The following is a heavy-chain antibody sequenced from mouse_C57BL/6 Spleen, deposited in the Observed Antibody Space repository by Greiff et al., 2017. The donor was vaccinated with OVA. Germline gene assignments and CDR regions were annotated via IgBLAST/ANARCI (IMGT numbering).Heavy chain of an antibody. J-gene: IGHJ1*03. CDR1: GYSITSDY. V-gene: IGHV3-8*01. D-gene: IGHD1-1*01. Sequence: EVKLQESGPGLAKPSQTLSLTCSVTGYSITSDYWNWIRKFPGNKLEYMGYISYSGSTYYNPSLKSRISITRDTSKNQYYLQLNSVTTEDTATYYCARSGARLYYGSSHWYCDVWGTGTTVTVSS. CDR2: ISYSGST. CDR3: ARSGARLYYGSSHWYCDV.